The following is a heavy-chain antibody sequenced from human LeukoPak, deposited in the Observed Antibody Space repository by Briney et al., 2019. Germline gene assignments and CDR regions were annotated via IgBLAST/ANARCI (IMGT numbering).Heavy chain of an antibody. CDR3: ARAGYSSSWYDFWFDP. D-gene: IGHD6-13*01. CDR1: GGSISSYY. CDR2: IYYSGST. J-gene: IGHJ5*02. Sequence: PSGTLSLTCTVSGGSISSYYWSWIRQPPGKGLEWIGYIYYSGSTNYNPSLKSRVTISVDTSKNQFSLKLSSVTAADTAVYYCARAGYSSSWYDFWFDPWGQGTLVTVSS. V-gene: IGHV4-59*01.